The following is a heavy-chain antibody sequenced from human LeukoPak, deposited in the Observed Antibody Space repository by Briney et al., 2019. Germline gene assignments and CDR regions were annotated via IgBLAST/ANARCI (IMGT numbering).Heavy chain of an antibody. V-gene: IGHV4-34*01. CDR1: GGSFSGYY. J-gene: IGHJ5*02. CDR2: INHSGST. D-gene: IGHD3-22*01. Sequence: PSETLSLTCAVYGGSFSGYYWSWIRQPPGKGLEWIGEINHSGSTNYNPSLKSRVTISVDTSKNQFSLKLSSATAADTAVYYCARVKMKRITMIVVVPGWFDPWGQGTLVTVSS. CDR3: ARVKMKRITMIVVVPGWFDP.